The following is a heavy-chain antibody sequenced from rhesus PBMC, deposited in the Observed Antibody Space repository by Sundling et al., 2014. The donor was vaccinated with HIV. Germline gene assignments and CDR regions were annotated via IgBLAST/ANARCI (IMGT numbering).Heavy chain of an antibody. CDR2: ISGSGGST. CDR1: GGSVSSNY. J-gene: IGHJ4*01. Sequence: QLQLQESGPGLVKPSETLSLTCAVSGGSVSSNYWSWIRQAPGKGLEWIGRISGSGGSTDYNPSLKSRVIISKDTSKNQFSLKLSSVTAADTAVYYCASPWNSWSGFDYWGQGVLVAVSS. V-gene: IGHV4-173*01. CDR3: ASPWNSWSGFDY. D-gene: IGHD6-13*01.